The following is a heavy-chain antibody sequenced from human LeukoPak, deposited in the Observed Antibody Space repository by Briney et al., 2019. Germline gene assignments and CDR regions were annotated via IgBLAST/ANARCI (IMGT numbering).Heavy chain of an antibody. D-gene: IGHD5-12*01. J-gene: IGHJ4*02. CDR3: AGVTVATGGY. CDR1: GGTFSGYY. Sequence: SETLSLTCAVSGGTFSGYYWSWIRQPPGKGLEWIGEINHSGSTNYNPSLKSRVTISVDTTKNQFSLKLSSVTAADKAVYYCAGVTVATGGYWGQGTLVTVSS. V-gene: IGHV4-34*08. CDR2: INHSGST.